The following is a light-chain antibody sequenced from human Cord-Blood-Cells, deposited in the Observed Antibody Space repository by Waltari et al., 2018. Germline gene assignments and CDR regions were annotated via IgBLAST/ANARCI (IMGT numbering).Light chain of an antibody. CDR2: GAS. CDR3: QQYNNWPPWT. CDR1: QSVSGN. J-gene: IGKJ1*01. Sequence: EIVMTQSPATLSVSPGERATLYCRASQSVSGNLAWYQQKPGQAPRLLIYGASTRATSIPARFSGSGSGTEFTLTISSLQSEDFAVYYCQQYNNWPPWTFGQGTKVEIK. V-gene: IGKV3-15*01.